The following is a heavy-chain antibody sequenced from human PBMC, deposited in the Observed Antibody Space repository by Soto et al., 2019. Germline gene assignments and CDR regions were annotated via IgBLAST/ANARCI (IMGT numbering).Heavy chain of an antibody. D-gene: IGHD2-8*01. Sequence: QVQLVQSGAEVKKPGSSVKVSCKASGGTFSSYAISWVRQAPGQGLEWMGGIIPIFGTAHYAQKFQGRVTITADESTRTADMELSSLRSEDTAGYYGASRYVRNGVYYYYGMDVWGQGTTVTVSS. CDR2: IIPIFGTA. V-gene: IGHV1-69*01. CDR3: ASRYVRNGVYYYYGMDV. CDR1: GGTFSSYA. J-gene: IGHJ6*02.